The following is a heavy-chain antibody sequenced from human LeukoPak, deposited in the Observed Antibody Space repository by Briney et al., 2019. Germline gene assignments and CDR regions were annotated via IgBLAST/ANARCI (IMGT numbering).Heavy chain of an antibody. D-gene: IGHD3-22*01. CDR1: GASISGSGYY. V-gene: IGHV4-39*01. J-gene: IGHJ4*02. CDR2: IYYTGST. CDR3: ARHPYHYYDSSGFFQGVDY. Sequence: KPSETLSLTCAVSGASISGSGYYLGWIRQPPGKGLEWIGNIYYTGSTYYNASLQSRVTISVDTSKNQFSLKLSSVTAADTAVYYCARHPYHYYDSSGFFQGVDYWGQGTLVTVSS.